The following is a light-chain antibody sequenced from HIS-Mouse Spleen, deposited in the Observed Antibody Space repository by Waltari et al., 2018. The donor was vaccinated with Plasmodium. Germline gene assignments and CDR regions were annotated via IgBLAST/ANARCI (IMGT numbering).Light chain of an antibody. CDR1: KLGAHY. CDR2: QDS. CDR3: QAWDSSTVV. V-gene: IGLV3-1*01. Sequence: SYELTQPPSVSVSPGQTPSITCAGDKLGAHYAVWYQQQPGQSPLLVIYQDSKRPSGIPERFSGSNSGNTATLTISGTQAMDEADYYCQAWDSSTVVFGGGTKLTVL. J-gene: IGLJ2*01.